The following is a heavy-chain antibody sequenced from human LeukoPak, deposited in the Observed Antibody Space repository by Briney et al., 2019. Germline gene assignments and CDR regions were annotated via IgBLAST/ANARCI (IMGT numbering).Heavy chain of an antibody. V-gene: IGHV1-2*02. Sequence: ASVKVSCKTSGYSFTSYYIHWLRQAPGQAFEWMGWSDPHTGATKYEHFQGRVTMTTVTSMSTAYMELRRLTSDDTAVYYCARANRYDNNGYSPELGYWGQGTLVTVSS. CDR3: ARANRYDNNGYSPELGY. CDR2: SDPHTGAT. D-gene: IGHD3-16*02. J-gene: IGHJ4*02. CDR1: GYSFTSYY.